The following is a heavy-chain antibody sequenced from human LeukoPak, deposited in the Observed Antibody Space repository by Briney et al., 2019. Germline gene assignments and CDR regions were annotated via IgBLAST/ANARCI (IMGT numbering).Heavy chain of an antibody. J-gene: IGHJ4*02. CDR2: ISDDGGDQ. D-gene: IGHD2-2*01. CDR1: GFDFSNYG. V-gene: IGHV3-30*18. Sequence: GGSLRLSCVASGFDFSNYGMHWVRQAPGKGLEWVSLISDDGGDQYYAESVKGRFSISRDNSKNTLYLQMTSLRPDDTAVYFCAQRVPAPLFHNWGQGTLVTVS. CDR3: AQRVPAPLFHN.